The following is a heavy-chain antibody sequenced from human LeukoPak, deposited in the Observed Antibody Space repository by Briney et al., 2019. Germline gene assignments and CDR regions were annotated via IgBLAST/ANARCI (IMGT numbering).Heavy chain of an antibody. V-gene: IGHV4-4*09. Sequence: SETLSLTCTVSGGSICSYYWSWVRQPPGKGLEWIGYIYTSGSTNYNPSLKSRVTISVDTSKNQFSLKLSSVTAADTAVYYCARVEGYTYDFNWFDPWGQGTLVTVSS. CDR1: GGSICSYY. D-gene: IGHD5-24*01. CDR3: ARVEGYTYDFNWFDP. CDR2: IYTSGST. J-gene: IGHJ5*02.